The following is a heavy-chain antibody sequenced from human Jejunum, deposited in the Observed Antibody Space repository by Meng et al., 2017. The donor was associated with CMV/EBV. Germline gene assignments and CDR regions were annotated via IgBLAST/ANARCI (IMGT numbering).Heavy chain of an antibody. Sequence: NASGYTLNTYDMHWVRQAPGQGLEWMGTINPSAGGTSHAQKFQGRITMARDTSTSTVYMELSSLRSEDTAMYYCARGSCSGDRCPLDTWGQGTLVTVSS. J-gene: IGHJ5*02. CDR2: INPSAGGT. D-gene: IGHD2-15*01. CDR3: ARGSCSGDRCPLDT. CDR1: GYTLNTYD. V-gene: IGHV1-46*02.